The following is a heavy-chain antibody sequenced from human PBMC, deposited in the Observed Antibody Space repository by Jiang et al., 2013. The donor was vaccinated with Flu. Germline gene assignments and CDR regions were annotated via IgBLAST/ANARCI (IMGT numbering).Heavy chain of an antibody. CDR3: ARAIAARPSFLGMDV. Sequence: GSGLVKPSQTLSLTCTVSGGSISSGSYYWSWIRQPAGKGLEWIGRIYTSGSTNYNPSLKSRVTISVDTSKNQFSLKLSSVTAADTAVYYCARAIAARPSFLGMDVWGQGTTVTVSS. D-gene: IGHD6-6*01. CDR1: GGSISSGSYY. CDR2: IYTSGST. J-gene: IGHJ6*02. V-gene: IGHV4-61*02.